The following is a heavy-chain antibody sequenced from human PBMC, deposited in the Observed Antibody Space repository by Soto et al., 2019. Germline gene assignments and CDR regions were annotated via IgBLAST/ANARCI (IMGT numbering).Heavy chain of an antibody. D-gene: IGHD4-17*01. CDR1: GDSISAYY. CDR3: ARLERTVTGYYYYYGVDV. V-gene: IGHV4-59*01. Sequence: SETLSLTCPVSGDSISAYYWSWIRQPPGKGLEWIGHIYNSGFTNYNPSLEGRVTISVDTSRNYFSLKVRSVTTADTAVYYCARLERTVTGYYYYYGVDVWGQGTTVTVSS. CDR2: IYNSGFT. J-gene: IGHJ6*02.